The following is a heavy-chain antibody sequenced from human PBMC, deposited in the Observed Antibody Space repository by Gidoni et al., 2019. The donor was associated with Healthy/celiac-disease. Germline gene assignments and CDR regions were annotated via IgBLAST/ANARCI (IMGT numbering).Heavy chain of an antibody. J-gene: IGHJ6*02. V-gene: IGHV3-48*03. CDR1: GFTFSSYE. CDR3: ARTISNYDFWSGYVIGEYGMDV. CDR2: ISSSGSTI. Sequence: EVQLVESGGGLVQPGGSLRLSCAASGFTFSSYELNWVRQAPGKGLEWVSYISSSGSTIYYADSVKGRFTISRDNAKNSLYLQMNSLRAEDTAVYYCARTISNYDFWSGYVIGEYGMDVWGQGTTVTVSS. D-gene: IGHD3-3*01.